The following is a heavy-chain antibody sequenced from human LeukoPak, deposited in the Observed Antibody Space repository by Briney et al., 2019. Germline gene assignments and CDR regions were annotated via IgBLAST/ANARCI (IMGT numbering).Heavy chain of an antibody. CDR3: ARGMKTTAVTPFAF. V-gene: IGHV5-51*01. Sequence: AGESLKISCKGFGYRFTNDWIGWVRQKPGKGLEWMGIIQPRDSDARYSPSFRGQVTFSADKSISTADLQWSSLKASDSAIYYCARGMKTTAVTPFAFWGQGTLVTVSS. CDR2: IQPRDSDA. D-gene: IGHD4-23*01. J-gene: IGHJ4*02. CDR1: GYRFTNDW.